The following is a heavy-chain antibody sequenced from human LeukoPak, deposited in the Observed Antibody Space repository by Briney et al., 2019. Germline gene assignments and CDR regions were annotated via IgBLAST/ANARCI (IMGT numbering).Heavy chain of an antibody. CDR1: GGSISSGGYS. V-gene: IGHV4-30-2*03. CDR2: IYHSGST. J-gene: IGHJ4*02. CDR3: ARRITYYYDSSGYQGGPFDY. Sequence: SETLSLTCAVSGGSISSGGYSWSWIRQPPGKGLEWIGYIYHSGSTYYNPSLKSRVTISVDTSKNQFSLKLSSVTAADTAVYYCARRITYYYDSSGYQGGPFDYWGQGTLVTVSS. D-gene: IGHD3-22*01.